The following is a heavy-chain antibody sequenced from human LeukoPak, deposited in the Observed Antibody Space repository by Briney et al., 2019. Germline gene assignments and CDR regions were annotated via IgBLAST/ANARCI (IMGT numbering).Heavy chain of an antibody. CDR3: AKTISGYCSSTSCLNWFDP. CDR2: ISYDGSNK. J-gene: IGHJ5*02. V-gene: IGHV3-30*18. CDR1: GFTFSSYG. Sequence: PGRSLRLSCAASGFTFSSYGMHWVRQAPGKGLEWVAVISYDGSNKYYADSVKGRFTISRDNSKNTLYLQMNSLRAADTAVYYCAKTISGYCSSTSCLNWFDPWGQGTLVTVSS. D-gene: IGHD2-2*01.